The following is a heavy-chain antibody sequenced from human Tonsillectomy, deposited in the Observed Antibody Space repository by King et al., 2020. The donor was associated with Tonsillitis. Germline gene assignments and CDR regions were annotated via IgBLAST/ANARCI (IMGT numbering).Heavy chain of an antibody. Sequence: QLVQSGAEVKKPGASVKVSCKASGYTFIGYYLHWVRHAPGQGLEWLGWINPNSGGTNYAQKFQGRVTLTRYTSISTAYMELTRLRSDDTAVYYCAREAEDFWSGYYIAYWGQGTLITVSS. CDR1: GYTFIGYY. J-gene: IGHJ4*02. D-gene: IGHD3-3*01. V-gene: IGHV1-2*02. CDR3: AREAEDFWSGYYIAY. CDR2: INPNSGGT.